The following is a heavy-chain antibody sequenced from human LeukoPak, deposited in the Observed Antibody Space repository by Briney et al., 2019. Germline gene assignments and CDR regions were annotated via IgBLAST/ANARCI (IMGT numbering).Heavy chain of an antibody. CDR3: AKDPPTILGVVPRAFDI. V-gene: IGHV3-23*01. CDR1: GFTFNSYA. Sequence: GGSLRLSCTASGFTFNSYAMSWVRQAPGKGLEWVSGMSGSGGSIFYADSVRGRFTISRDNSKNTLYLQMSSLRAEDTAVYYCAKDPPTILGVVPRAFDIWGQGTMVTVSS. J-gene: IGHJ3*02. D-gene: IGHD3-3*01. CDR2: MSGSGGSI.